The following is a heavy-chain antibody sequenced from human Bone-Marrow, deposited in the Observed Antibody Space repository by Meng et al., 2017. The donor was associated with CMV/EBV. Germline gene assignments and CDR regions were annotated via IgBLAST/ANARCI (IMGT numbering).Heavy chain of an antibody. J-gene: IGHJ5*02. V-gene: IGHV3-20*04. CDR2: INWNGGST. Sequence: GESLKISCAASGFTFDDYGMSWVRQAPGKGLEWVSGINWNGGSTGYADSVKGRLTISRDNAKKSLYLQMNSLRAEDTALYYCARGLVGAGGWFDPWGQGTLFTVSS. CDR3: ARGLVGAGGWFDP. CDR1: GFTFDDYG. D-gene: IGHD1-26*01.